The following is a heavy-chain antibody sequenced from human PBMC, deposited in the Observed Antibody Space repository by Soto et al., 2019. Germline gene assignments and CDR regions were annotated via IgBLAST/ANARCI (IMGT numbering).Heavy chain of an antibody. CDR3: VRVFDTYYFDL. CDR1: GFSFSTYG. J-gene: IGHJ4*02. V-gene: IGHV3-33*01. CDR2: IWSYGSNK. Sequence: QVQLVESGGGVVQPGRSLRLSCAASGFSFSTYGMRWVRQAPGKGLERVALIWSYGSNKYYADSVKGRFTISRDNSKKTLYLQMNSLRAEDTAVYYCVRVFDTYYFDLWGQGNMVTVSS. D-gene: IGHD3-9*01.